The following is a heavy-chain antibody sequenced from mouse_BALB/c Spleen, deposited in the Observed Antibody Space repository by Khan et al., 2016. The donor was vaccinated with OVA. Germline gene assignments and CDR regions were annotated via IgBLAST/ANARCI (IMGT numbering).Heavy chain of an antibody. CDR3: VREGAYYRSDGWFAY. J-gene: IGHJ3*01. CDR1: GYTFTSYT. D-gene: IGHD2-14*01. CDR2: INPSNDYT. V-gene: IGHV1-4*01. Sequence: QVQLKQSGAELARPGASLKMSCKASGYTFTSYTIHWVRQRPGQTLEWNGHINPSNDYTNYNQNLKDKATLNVDKSSSTAYMQLSSLTSEDSAVYYCVREGAYYRSDGWFAYWGQGTLVTVSA.